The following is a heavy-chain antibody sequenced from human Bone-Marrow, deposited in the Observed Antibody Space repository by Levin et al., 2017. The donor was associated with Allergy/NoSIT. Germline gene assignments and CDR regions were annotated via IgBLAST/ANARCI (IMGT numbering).Heavy chain of an antibody. CDR1: GGSISSGGYS. D-gene: IGHD3-22*01. CDR2: IYHSGST. V-gene: IGHV4-30-2*01. CDR3: ARAMGDSRASYYYYYGMDV. Sequence: KSSETLSLTCAVSGGSISSGGYSWSWIRQPPGKGLEWIGYIYHSGSTYYNPSLKSRVTISVDRSKNQFSLKLSSVTAADTAVYYCARAMGDSRASYYYYYGMDVWGQGTTVTVSS. J-gene: IGHJ6*02.